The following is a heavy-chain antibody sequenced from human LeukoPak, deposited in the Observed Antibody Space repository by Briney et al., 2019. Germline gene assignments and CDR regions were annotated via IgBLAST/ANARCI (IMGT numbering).Heavy chain of an antibody. V-gene: IGHV2-5*02. CDR2: IYWDDDK. D-gene: IGHD3-10*01. J-gene: IGHJ4*02. CDR3: ARSSWFGDLLPYFDY. Sequence: SGPTLVNPTQTLTLTCTFSGFSLSTSGVGVGWIRQPPGKAMEWLALIYWDDDKRYSPSLKSRLTITKDTSKNQVVLTMTNMDPVDTATYYCARSSWFGDLLPYFDYRGQGTLVTVSS. CDR1: GFSLSTSGVG.